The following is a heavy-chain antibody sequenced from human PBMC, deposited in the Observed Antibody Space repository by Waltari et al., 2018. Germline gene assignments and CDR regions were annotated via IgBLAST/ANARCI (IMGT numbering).Heavy chain of an antibody. CDR1: EFTFAYYW. J-gene: IGHJ4*02. Sequence: EVQLVESGGGLVQPGGSLRLSCAASEFTFAYYWVTWVRQAPGKGLEWVANIKEDGSEKYYVDSVKGRLTISRDNAKNSLYLQMSSLRVEDTAVYYCATQSWSNFEYWGQGTLVTVSS. D-gene: IGHD3-3*01. CDR3: ATQSWSNFEY. V-gene: IGHV3-7*01. CDR2: IKEDGSEK.